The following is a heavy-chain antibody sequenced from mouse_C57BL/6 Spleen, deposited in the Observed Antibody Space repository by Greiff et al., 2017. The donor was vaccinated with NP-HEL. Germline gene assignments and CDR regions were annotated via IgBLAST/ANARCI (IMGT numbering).Heavy chain of an antibody. V-gene: IGHV1-69*01. J-gene: IGHJ3*01. Sequence: QVQLQQPGAELVMPGASVKLSCKASGYTFTSYWMHWVKQRPGQGLEWIGEIDPSDSYTNYNQKFKGKSTLTVDKSSSTAYMQLSSLTSEDSAVYYCASRDYSGSSPYWGQGTLVTVSA. CDR3: ASRDYSGSSPY. D-gene: IGHD1-1*01. CDR1: GYTFTSYW. CDR2: IDPSDSYT.